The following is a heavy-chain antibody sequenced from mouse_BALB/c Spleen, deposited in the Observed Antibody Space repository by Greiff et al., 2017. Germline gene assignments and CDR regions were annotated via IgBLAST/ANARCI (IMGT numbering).Heavy chain of an antibody. Sequence: DVKLVESGGGLVQPGGSLKLSCAASGFTFSSYTMSWVRQTPEKRLEWVAYISNGGGSTYYPDTVKGRFTISRDNAKNTLYLQMSSLKSEDTAMYYCARHPHYYGSSSYAMDYWGQGTSVTVSS. D-gene: IGHD1-1*01. J-gene: IGHJ4*01. CDR1: GFTFSSYT. CDR3: ARHPHYYGSSSYAMDY. V-gene: IGHV5-12-2*01. CDR2: ISNGGGST.